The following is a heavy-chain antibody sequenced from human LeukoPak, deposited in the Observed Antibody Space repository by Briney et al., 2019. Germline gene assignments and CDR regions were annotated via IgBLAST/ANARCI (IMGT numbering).Heavy chain of an antibody. V-gene: IGHV5-51*01. CDR3: ARRAELGMRFDF. CDR2: IYCDGSKT. Sequence: GESLKISCQASGYTFTDYWVGWVRQMPGKGLEWMGIIYCDGSKTTYSPAFQRQVTISVDKSTSTAYLQWSSLKASDTAIYFCARRAELGMRFDFWGQGALLVVSS. D-gene: IGHD7-27*01. CDR1: GYTFTDYW. J-gene: IGHJ5*01.